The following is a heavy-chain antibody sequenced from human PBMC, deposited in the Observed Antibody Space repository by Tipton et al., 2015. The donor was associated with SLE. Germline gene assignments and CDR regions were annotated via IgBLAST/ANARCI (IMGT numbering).Heavy chain of an antibody. CDR2: FYYSGNT. Sequence: LRLSCTVSGGSISRSTYNWGWIRQPPGKGLEWTGSFYYSGNTHYNPSLKSRITISVDTSKNQFSLKLSSVTAADTAIYYCARHSTAGKGYFDYWGQGTLVTVSS. CDR3: ARHSTAGKGYFDY. V-gene: IGHV4-39*01. J-gene: IGHJ4*02. CDR1: GGSISRSTYN.